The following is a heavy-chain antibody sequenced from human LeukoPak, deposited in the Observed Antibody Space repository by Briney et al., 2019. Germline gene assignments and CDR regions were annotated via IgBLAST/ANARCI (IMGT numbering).Heavy chain of an antibody. Sequence: ASVKVSCKASGYTFTSYGISWVRQAPGQGLEWMGWISAYNGNTNYAQKFQGRVTMTRDMSTSTVYMELSSLRSEDTAVYYCASSGDVLLWFGELGYYYGMDVWGQGTTVTVSS. CDR3: ASSGDVLLWFGELGYYYGMDV. D-gene: IGHD3-10*01. V-gene: IGHV1-18*01. CDR2: ISAYNGNT. J-gene: IGHJ6*02. CDR1: GYTFTSYG.